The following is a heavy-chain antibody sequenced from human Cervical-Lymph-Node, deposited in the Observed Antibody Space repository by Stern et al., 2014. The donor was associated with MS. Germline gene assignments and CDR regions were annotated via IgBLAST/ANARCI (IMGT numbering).Heavy chain of an antibody. CDR1: DYTFTSYG. CDR2: ISGYNGKI. CDR3: ARDRWDRVFDY. Sequence: VQLVESGAEVKKPWASVKVSCKASDYTFTSYGISWVRQAPGQGLEWMGWISGYNGKIDYAQKFQGRVTMTIDISTTTAYMELRSLKSDDTAVYYCARDRWDRVFDYWGQGTLVTVSS. D-gene: IGHD1-26*01. J-gene: IGHJ4*02. V-gene: IGHV1-18*01.